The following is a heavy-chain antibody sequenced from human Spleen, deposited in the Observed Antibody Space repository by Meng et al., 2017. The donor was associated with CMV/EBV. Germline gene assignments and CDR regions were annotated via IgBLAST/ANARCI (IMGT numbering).Heavy chain of an antibody. Sequence: SVKVSCKASGGTFSSYATSWVRQAPGQGLEWMGGINPLFGTANYAQKFQGRVTITTDESTSTAYMELSSLRSEDTAVYYCARKSSSWSNWFDPWGQGTLVTVS. CDR3: ARKSSSWSNWFDP. CDR1: GGTFSSYA. V-gene: IGHV1-69*05. CDR2: INPLFGTA. D-gene: IGHD6-13*01. J-gene: IGHJ5*02.